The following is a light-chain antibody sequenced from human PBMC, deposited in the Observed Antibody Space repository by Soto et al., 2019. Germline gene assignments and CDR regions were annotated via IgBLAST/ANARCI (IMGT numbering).Light chain of an antibody. Sequence: EIVLTQSPATLSLSPGERATLSCRTSQSVSSYLAWYQQKPGQTPRLLIYDASNMATGIPASFSGSGSGTDFTLTISSLEPEDFAVYYCQQRRNWPRTFGQGTKV. J-gene: IGKJ1*01. CDR2: DAS. CDR1: QSVSSY. CDR3: QQRRNWPRT. V-gene: IGKV3-11*01.